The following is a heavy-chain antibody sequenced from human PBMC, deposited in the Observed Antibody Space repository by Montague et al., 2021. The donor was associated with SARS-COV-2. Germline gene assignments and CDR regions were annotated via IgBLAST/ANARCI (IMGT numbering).Heavy chain of an antibody. Sequence: SLRLSCAASGFTFSYYVMSWVRQAPGKGLEWVSAISGSGGSTYYADSVKGRFTISRDNSENTLHLQMNNLRAEDTAVYYCANRGIAAAGSYRYYFDYWGQGTLVTVSS. J-gene: IGHJ4*02. D-gene: IGHD6-13*01. V-gene: IGHV3-23*01. CDR2: ISGSGGST. CDR1: GFTFSYYV. CDR3: ANRGIAAAGSYRYYFDY.